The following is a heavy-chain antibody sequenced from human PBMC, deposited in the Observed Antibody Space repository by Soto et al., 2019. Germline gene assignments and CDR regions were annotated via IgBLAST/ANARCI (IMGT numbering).Heavy chain of an antibody. D-gene: IGHD6-19*01. CDR3: ARDSTIAVAGKRGFDY. CDR1: GFTFSSYG. J-gene: IGHJ4*02. V-gene: IGHV3-33*01. CDR2: IWYDGSNK. Sequence: QVQLVESGGGVVQPGRSLRLSCAASGFTFSSYGMHWVRQAPGKGLEWVAVIWYDGSNKYYADSVKGRFTISRDNSKNTLYLQMNSLRAEDTAVYYRARDSTIAVAGKRGFDYWGQGTLVTVSS.